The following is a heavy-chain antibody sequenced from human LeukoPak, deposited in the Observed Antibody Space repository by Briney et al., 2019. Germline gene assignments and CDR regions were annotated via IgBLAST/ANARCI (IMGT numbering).Heavy chain of an antibody. V-gene: IGHV4-39*07. D-gene: IGHD1-20*01. CDR2: IYYSGST. Sequence: SETLSLTCTVSGGSISSSSYYWGWIRQPPGKGLEWIGSIYYSGSTYYDPSLKSRVTISVDTSKNQFSLKLISVSAADTAIYYCTRHLHTWNGAYYYVDVWGKGTTVTISS. CDR1: GGSISSSSYY. CDR3: TRHLHTWNGAYYYVDV. J-gene: IGHJ6*03.